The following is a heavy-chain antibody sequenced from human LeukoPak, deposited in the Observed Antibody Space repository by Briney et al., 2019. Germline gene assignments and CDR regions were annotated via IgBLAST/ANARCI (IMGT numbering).Heavy chain of an antibody. CDR3: ARFYNWNDDGPFDY. CDR1: GFSLSNARMS. CDR2: IFSNDEK. V-gene: IGHV2-26*03. Sequence: DSGHVLVKPTDILTLTCTISGFSLSNARMSVIWIRQPPGKTLVSLAHIFSNDEKSYSTSLKSRLTISKDTSKSQVVLTMTNMDPVDTATYYCARFYNWNDDGPFDYWGQGTLVTVSS. J-gene: IGHJ4*02. D-gene: IGHD1-20*01.